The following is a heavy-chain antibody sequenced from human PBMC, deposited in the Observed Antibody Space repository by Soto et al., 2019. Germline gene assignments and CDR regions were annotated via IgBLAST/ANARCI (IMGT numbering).Heavy chain of an antibody. Sequence: GGSLRLSCAASGFTFSDYYMSWIRQAPGKGLEWVSYISSSGNTIYYADSVKGRFTISRDNSKNTLYLQMNSLRAEDTAVYYCAREDRANYYYGMDVWGQGTTVTVSS. D-gene: IGHD2-15*01. CDR3: AREDRANYYYGMDV. V-gene: IGHV3-11*04. CDR1: GFTFSDYY. CDR2: ISSSGNTI. J-gene: IGHJ6*02.